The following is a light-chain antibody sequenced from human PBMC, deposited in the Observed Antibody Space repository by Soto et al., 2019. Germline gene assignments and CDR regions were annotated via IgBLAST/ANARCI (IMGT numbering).Light chain of an antibody. J-gene: IGLJ2*01. CDR3: QTWGLGIVV. CDR2: LKSDGSH. Sequence: QPVLTQSPSASASMGASVKLTCTLSSGHSSYAIAWHQQRPDKGPQYLMKLKSDGSHTKGDGIPDRFSGSSSGAERYLTISGLQSEDEADYYCQTWGLGIVVFGGGTKVTVL. V-gene: IGLV4-69*01. CDR1: SGHSSYA.